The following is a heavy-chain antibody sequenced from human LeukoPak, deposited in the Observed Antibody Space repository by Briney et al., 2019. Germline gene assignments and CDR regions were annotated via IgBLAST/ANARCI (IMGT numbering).Heavy chain of an antibody. Sequence: PGGSLRLSCAASGFTFSSYAMHWVRQAPGKGLEWVAVISYDGSNKYYADSVKGRFTISRDNSKNTLYLQMNSLRAEDTAVYYCARSLGVVTADYWGQGTLVTVSS. J-gene: IGHJ4*02. V-gene: IGHV3-30-3*01. D-gene: IGHD3-3*01. CDR3: ARSLGVVTADY. CDR1: GFTFSSYA. CDR2: ISYDGSNK.